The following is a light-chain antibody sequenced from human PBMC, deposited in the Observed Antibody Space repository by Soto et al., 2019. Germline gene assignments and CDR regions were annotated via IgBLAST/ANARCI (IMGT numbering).Light chain of an antibody. V-gene: IGKV3-11*01. J-gene: IGKJ5*01. CDR1: QSVSSY. Sequence: EIVLTQSPATLSLSPGERATLSCMASQSVSSYLAWYQQKPGQAPRLLIYDASNRATGIPARFSGSGSGTDFTLIISSLEPEDFAVYCCQQRSNWPPITFGQGTRLEIK. CDR2: DAS. CDR3: QQRSNWPPIT.